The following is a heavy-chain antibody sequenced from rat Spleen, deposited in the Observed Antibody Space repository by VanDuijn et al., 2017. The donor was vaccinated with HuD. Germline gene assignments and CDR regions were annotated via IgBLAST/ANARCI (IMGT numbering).Heavy chain of an antibody. CDR3: ARGGLWFAY. CDR2: IWSGGST. J-gene: IGHJ3*01. CDR1: GLSLTSNS. V-gene: IGHV2-47*01. Sequence: QVQLKESGPGLVQPSQTLSLTCTVSGLSLTSNSVSWIRQPPGKGLEWIGEIWSGGSTHYNPALKSRLSISRDTSKSQVFLKMISLKTEDTATYYCARGGLWFAYWGQGTLVTVSS.